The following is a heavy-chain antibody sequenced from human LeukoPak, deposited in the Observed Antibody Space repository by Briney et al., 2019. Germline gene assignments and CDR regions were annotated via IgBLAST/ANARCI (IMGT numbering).Heavy chain of an antibody. CDR1: GFTFSIYA. J-gene: IGHJ4*02. D-gene: IGHD3-22*01. CDR2: ITSRGEST. Sequence: GGSLRLSCAASGFTFSIYAMSWVRQASGKGLQWVSSITSRGESTWYVDSVKGRFTITRDNSANTLYLQMHCLRAEDTAVYYCARDRPNYYGSDGHYYRRDGDYWGRGTLVSVSS. V-gene: IGHV3-23*01. CDR3: ARDRPNYYGSDGHYYRRDGDY.